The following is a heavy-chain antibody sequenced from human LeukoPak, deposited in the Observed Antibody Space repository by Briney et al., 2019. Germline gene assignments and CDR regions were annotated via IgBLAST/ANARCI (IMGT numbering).Heavy chain of an antibody. CDR1: GFTFSSYA. Sequence: GGSLRLSCSASGFTFSSYAMHWVRQAPGRGLEYVSAISSNGGSTYYADSVKGRFTISRDNSKNTLYLQMSSLRAEDTAVYYCVKDEGWGELSYYFDYWGQGTLVTVSS. J-gene: IGHJ4*02. CDR2: ISSNGGST. CDR3: VKDEGWGELSYYFDY. D-gene: IGHD3-16*02. V-gene: IGHV3-64D*06.